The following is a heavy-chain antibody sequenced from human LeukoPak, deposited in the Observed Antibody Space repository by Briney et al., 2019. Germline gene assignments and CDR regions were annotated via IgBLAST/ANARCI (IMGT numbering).Heavy chain of an antibody. CDR1: GFTFSSYG. Sequence: GGSLRLSCAASGFTFSSYGMHWVRQAPGKGLEWVAVIWYDGSNKYYADSVKGRFTISRDNSKNTLYLQMNSLRAEDTAVYYCAKDRGYDFWSGYLDYWGQGTPVTVSS. V-gene: IGHV3-33*06. J-gene: IGHJ4*02. D-gene: IGHD3-3*01. CDR3: AKDRGYDFWSGYLDY. CDR2: IWYDGSNK.